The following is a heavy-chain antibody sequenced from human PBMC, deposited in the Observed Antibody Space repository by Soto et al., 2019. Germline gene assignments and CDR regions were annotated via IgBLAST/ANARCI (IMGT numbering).Heavy chain of an antibody. J-gene: IGHJ4*02. CDR1: GGTFSSYA. CDR3: ARGGSITNNYFDY. CDR2: IIPIFGTA. D-gene: IGHD3-10*01. Sequence: SVKVSCKASGGTFSSYAISWVRQAPGQGLEWMGGIIPIFGTANYAQKFQGRVTITADESMSTAYMELSSLRSEDTAVYYCARGGSITNNYFDYWGQGTLVTVSS. V-gene: IGHV1-69*13.